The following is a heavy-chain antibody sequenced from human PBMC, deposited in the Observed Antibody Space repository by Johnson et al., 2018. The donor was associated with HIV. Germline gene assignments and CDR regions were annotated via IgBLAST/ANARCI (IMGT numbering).Heavy chain of an antibody. Sequence: VQLVESGGGVVRPGGSLRLSCAASGFTFSSNWMNWVRQAPGKGLEWVANIKEDGSEKYYVDSVRGRFTISRDNAKNLLYLQMNSLRAEDTAVYYCARPIARGAFDILGQGTKVTVSS. CDR3: ARPIARGAFDI. V-gene: IGHV3-7*05. J-gene: IGHJ3*02. CDR2: IKEDGSEK. D-gene: IGHD6-13*01. CDR1: GFTFSSNW.